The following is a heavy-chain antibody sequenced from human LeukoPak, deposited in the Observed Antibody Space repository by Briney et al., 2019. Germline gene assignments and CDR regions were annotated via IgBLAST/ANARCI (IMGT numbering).Heavy chain of an antibody. D-gene: IGHD4-23*01. CDR1: GGSFSGYY. CDR2: INHSGST. Sequence: SETLSLTCAVYGGSFSGYYWSWIRQPPGKGLEWIGEINHSGSTNYNPSLKSRVTISVDTSKNQFSLKLSSVTAADTAVYYCARVDSLYGGNYFDYWGQGTLVTVSS. V-gene: IGHV4-34*01. CDR3: ARVDSLYGGNYFDY. J-gene: IGHJ4*02.